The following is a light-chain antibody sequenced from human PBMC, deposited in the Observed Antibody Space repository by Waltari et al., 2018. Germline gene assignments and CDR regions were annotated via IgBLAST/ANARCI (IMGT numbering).Light chain of an antibody. V-gene: IGLV1-51*02. CDR2: ENN. CDR1: RSNIGNNY. CDR3: ATWDNSLNAGV. Sequence: QSVLTQPPSGSAAPGQTVTISRPGTRSNIGNNYVSWYRQLPGTVPKLLIYENNRRPSGIPDRFSGSKSGTSATLGISGLNTGDEADYYCATWDNSLNAGVFGGGTRLTVL. J-gene: IGLJ3*02.